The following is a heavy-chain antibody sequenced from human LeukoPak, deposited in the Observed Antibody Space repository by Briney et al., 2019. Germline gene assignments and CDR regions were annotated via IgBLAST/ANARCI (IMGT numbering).Heavy chain of an antibody. V-gene: IGHV3-30*18. CDR3: AKDQARWLQPDY. J-gene: IGHJ4*02. CDR2: ISYDGSNK. D-gene: IGHD5-24*01. CDR1: GFTFSSYG. Sequence: PGRSLRLSCAASGFTFSSYGMHGVRQAPGKGLEWVAVISYDGSNKYYADSVRGRFTISRDNSKNTLYLQMNSLRAEDTAVYYCAKDQARWLQPDYWCQGTLVTVAS.